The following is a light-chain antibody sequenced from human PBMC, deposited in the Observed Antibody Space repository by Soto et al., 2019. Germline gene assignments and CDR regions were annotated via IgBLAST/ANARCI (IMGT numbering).Light chain of an antibody. CDR2: GGN. CDR1: SSNIGSNT. J-gene: IGLJ2*01. V-gene: IGLV1-44*01. Sequence: QPVLTQPPSASGTPEQRVSLSCFGSSSNIGSNTVSWYQQFPGTAPGAAPNFLMYGGNQRPSGVPDRFSGSASGTSASLAISGVQSEDEADYYCAVWYDSLNALVIGGGTQLTVL. CDR3: AVWYDSLNALV.